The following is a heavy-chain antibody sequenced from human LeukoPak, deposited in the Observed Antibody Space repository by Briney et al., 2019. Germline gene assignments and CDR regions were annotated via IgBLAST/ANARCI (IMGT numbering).Heavy chain of an antibody. CDR2: FDPEDGET. J-gene: IGHJ5*02. CDR1: GYTLTELS. Sequence: ASVKVSCKVSGYTLTELSMHWVRQAPGKGLEWMGGFDPEDGETIYAQKFQGRVTMTRDMSTSTVYMELSSLRSEDTAVYYCARDSYCSGGSCYSLTFDPWGQGTLVTVSS. D-gene: IGHD2-15*01. CDR3: ARDSYCSGGSCYSLTFDP. V-gene: IGHV1-24*01.